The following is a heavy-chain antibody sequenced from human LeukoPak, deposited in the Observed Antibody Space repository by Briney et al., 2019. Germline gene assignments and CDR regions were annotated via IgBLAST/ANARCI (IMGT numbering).Heavy chain of an antibody. CDR1: GYTFTNYY. J-gene: IGHJ4*02. Sequence: ASVKVSCKASGYTFTNYYMHWVRQAPGQGLEWMGIINPSGGSTSYAQKFQGRVTITRDTSASTAYMELSSLRSEDTAVYYCARIRGYSGYDSRQRYFGYWGQGTLVTVSS. CDR3: ARIRGYSGYDSRQRYFGY. D-gene: IGHD5-12*01. CDR2: INPSGGST. V-gene: IGHV1-46*01.